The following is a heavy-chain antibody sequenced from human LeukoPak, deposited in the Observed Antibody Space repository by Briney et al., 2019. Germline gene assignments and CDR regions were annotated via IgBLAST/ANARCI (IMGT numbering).Heavy chain of an antibody. CDR3: ARDRVSPTYIVGAISYFDY. CDR2: IYSGGST. J-gene: IGHJ4*02. D-gene: IGHD1-26*01. Sequence: PGGSLRLSCAASGFTVSSNYMSWVRQAPGKGLEWVSVIYSGGSTYYADSVKGRFTISRDNSKNTLYLQMNSLRVEDTAVYYCARDRVSPTYIVGAISYFDYWGQGTLITVSS. CDR1: GFTVSSNY. V-gene: IGHV3-66*01.